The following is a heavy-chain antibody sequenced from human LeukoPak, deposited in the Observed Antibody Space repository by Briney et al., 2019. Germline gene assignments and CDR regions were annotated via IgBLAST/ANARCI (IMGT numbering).Heavy chain of an antibody. D-gene: IGHD1/OR15-1a*01. J-gene: IGHJ4*02. V-gene: IGHV3-23*01. CDR1: GFTFSSYA. CDR2: ISGSGGST. CDR3: GREGSSRTIDY. Sequence: AGGSLRLSCAASGFTFSSYAMSWVRQAPGKGLEWVSAISGSGGSTYYADSVKGRFTISRDNSKNTLYLQMDSLRADDTAVYYCGREGSSRTIDYWGQGTLVTVSS.